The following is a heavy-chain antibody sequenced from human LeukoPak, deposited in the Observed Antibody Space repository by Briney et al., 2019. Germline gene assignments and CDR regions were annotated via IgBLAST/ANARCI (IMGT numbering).Heavy chain of an antibody. CDR2: INHSGST. CDR1: GGSFSGYY. Sequence: SETLSLTCAVYGGSFSGYYWSWIRQPPGKGLEWIGEINHSGSTNYNPSLKSRVTISVDTSKNQFSLKLSSVTAADTAVYYCARELPYSSGGSCYSFDYWGQGTLVTVSS. CDR3: ARELPYSSGGSCYSFDY. V-gene: IGHV4-34*01. D-gene: IGHD2-15*01. J-gene: IGHJ4*02.